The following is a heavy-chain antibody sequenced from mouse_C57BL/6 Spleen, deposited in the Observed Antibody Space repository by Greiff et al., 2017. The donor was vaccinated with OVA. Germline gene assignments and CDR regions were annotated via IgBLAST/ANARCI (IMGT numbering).Heavy chain of an antibody. J-gene: IGHJ1*03. CDR3: ARNGVSYYGSSYVYFDV. D-gene: IGHD1-1*01. CDR2: IWTGGGT. CDR1: GFSLTSYA. V-gene: IGHV2-9-1*01. Sequence: QVQLKESGPGLVAPSQSLSITCTVSGFSLTSYAISWVRQPPGKGLEWLGVIWTGGGTNYNSALKSRLSISKDNSKSQVFLKMNRLQTDDTARNYWARNGVSYYGSSYVYFDVWGTGTTVTVSS.